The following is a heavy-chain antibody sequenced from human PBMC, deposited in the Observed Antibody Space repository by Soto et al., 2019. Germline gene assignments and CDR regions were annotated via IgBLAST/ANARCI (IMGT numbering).Heavy chain of an antibody. CDR2: ITGSSSAI. J-gene: IGHJ4*02. CDR3: ARGYCNGGSCYPGIY. Sequence: EVHLVESGGDSVQPGGSLRLSCAASGFTFNSYSMHWVRQAPGKGLEWVSYITGSSSAIYYADSVKGRFTISRDNAKNSLSLQMNSLRDEDTAVYYCARGYCNGGSCYPGIYWGQGTLVSVSS. CDR1: GFTFNSYS. D-gene: IGHD2-15*01. V-gene: IGHV3-48*02.